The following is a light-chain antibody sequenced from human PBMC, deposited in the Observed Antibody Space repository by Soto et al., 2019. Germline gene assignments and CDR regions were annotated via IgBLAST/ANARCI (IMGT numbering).Light chain of an antibody. CDR2: DAS. V-gene: IGKV3-11*01. Sequence: EIVLTQSPATLSLSPGERATLSCRASQSVSSYLAWYQQKPGQAPRLLIYDASNRATGIPARFSGSGSGTGFTLTISSLEPDDFAFYYCQQRSNWPPIFTFGPGTKVDIK. CDR3: QQRSNWPPIFT. CDR1: QSVSSY. J-gene: IGKJ3*01.